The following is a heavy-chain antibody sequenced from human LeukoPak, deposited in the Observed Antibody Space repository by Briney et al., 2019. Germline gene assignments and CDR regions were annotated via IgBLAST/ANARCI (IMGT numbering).Heavy chain of an antibody. CDR1: GFTFGDYA. V-gene: IGHV3-49*04. CDR2: IRSKAYGGTT. Sequence: PGRSLRLSCTASGFTFGDYAMSWVRQAPGKGLEWVGFIRSKAYGGTTEYAASVEGRFTISRDDSKSIAYLQMNSLKTGDTAVYYCTRDSGYNSNWYFDYWGQGTLVTVSS. CDR3: TRDSGYNSNWYFDY. J-gene: IGHJ4*02. D-gene: IGHD6-13*01.